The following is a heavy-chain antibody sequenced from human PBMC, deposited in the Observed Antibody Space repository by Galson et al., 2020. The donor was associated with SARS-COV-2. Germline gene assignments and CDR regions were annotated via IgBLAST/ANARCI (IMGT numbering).Heavy chain of an antibody. Sequence: ASVKVSCKASGYSFTAYYMQWVRQAPGQGLEWMGWIIPNSGGTRYAQKFQGRIIMTRDTSITTAYMEVSSLRSDDTAMYFCARVRSTESAGEDAFEIWGQGTKVTVSS. CDR1: GYSFTAYY. J-gene: IGHJ3*02. D-gene: IGHD7-27*01. V-gene: IGHV1-2*02. CDR2: IIPNSGGT. CDR3: ARVRSTESAGEDAFEI.